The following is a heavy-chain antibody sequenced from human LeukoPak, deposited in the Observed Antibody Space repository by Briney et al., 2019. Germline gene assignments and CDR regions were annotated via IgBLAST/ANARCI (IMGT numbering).Heavy chain of an antibody. CDR2: IYYSGST. CDR3: ARGDRSMVTPFDY. Sequence: NPSDTLSLTCTVSGGSISNYYCSWIRQAPGKGLEWIGYIYYSGSTNYNPSLKSRVTISVDTSKNQFSLKLTSVTAADTAVYYCARGDRSMVTPFDYWGQGTLVTVSS. J-gene: IGHJ4*02. D-gene: IGHD5-18*01. V-gene: IGHV4-59*01. CDR1: GGSISNYY.